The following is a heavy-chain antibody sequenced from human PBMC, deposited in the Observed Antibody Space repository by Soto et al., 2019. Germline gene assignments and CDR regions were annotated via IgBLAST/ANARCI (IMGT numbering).Heavy chain of an antibody. Sequence: SETLSLTCTVSGCSISSSSYYWGWIRQPPGKGLEWIGSIYYSGSTYYNPSLKSRVTISVDTSKNQFSLKLSSVTAADTAVYYCARTLGYCSGGSCYRVRYGMDVWGQGTTVTVSS. V-gene: IGHV4-39*01. CDR1: GCSISSSSYY. D-gene: IGHD2-15*01. J-gene: IGHJ6*02. CDR3: ARTLGYCSGGSCYRVRYGMDV. CDR2: IYYSGST.